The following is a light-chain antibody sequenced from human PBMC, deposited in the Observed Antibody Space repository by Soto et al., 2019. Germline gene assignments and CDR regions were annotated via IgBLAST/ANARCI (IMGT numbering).Light chain of an antibody. J-gene: IGKJ2*01. CDR3: QQYNTRYT. CDR2: GAS. Sequence: EIVMTQSPATLSVSPGERATLSRRASQSVNSKLAWYQQKPGQAPRLLIYGASTRATGIPARFSGSGSGTEFTLTISSLQSEDFAVYYCQQYNTRYTFGQGTKLEIK. CDR1: QSVNSK. V-gene: IGKV3-15*01.